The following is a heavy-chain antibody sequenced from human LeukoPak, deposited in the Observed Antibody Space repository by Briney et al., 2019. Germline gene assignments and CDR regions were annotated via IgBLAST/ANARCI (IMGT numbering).Heavy chain of an antibody. D-gene: IGHD1-26*01. CDR1: GFTFSTNA. CDR3: AKDVGKWESLHFFDY. V-gene: IGHV3-23*01. Sequence: PGGSLRLSCLTSGFTFSTNAMSWARQAQGKGLEWISGISGSGASTYYADSVTGRFTISRDNSRNTLYLQMNSLRGDDTAVYYCAKDVGKWESLHFFDYWGQGTLVTVSS. CDR2: ISGSGAST. J-gene: IGHJ4*02.